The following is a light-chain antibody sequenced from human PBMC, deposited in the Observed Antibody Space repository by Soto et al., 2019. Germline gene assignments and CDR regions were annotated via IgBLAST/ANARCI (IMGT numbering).Light chain of an antibody. CDR1: QSVSSY. CDR3: HQRSNCPSGEA. J-gene: IGKJ3*01. CDR2: DAS. V-gene: IGKV3-11*01. Sequence: EIVLTQSPATLSLSPGERATLSCRASQSVSSYLAWYQQKPGQAPRLLIYDASNRATGIPARFSGSGSGTVIPLTISSLELEDVAVDLCHQRSNCPSGEAFGPGTKVDIK.